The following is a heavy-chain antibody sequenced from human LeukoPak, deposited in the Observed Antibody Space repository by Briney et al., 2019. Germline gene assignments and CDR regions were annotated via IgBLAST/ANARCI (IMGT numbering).Heavy chain of an antibody. CDR2: ISYDGSNK. D-gene: IGHD3-10*01. Sequence: PGGFLRLSCAASGFTFSSYAMHWVRQAPGKGLEWVAVISYDGSNKYYADSVKGRFTISRDNSKNTLYLQMHSLRAEATAVYYCAKDSHPGSGSYYKGNFDYWGQGTLVTVSS. CDR1: GFTFSSYA. CDR3: AKDSHPGSGSYYKGNFDY. J-gene: IGHJ4*02. V-gene: IGHV3-30-3*01.